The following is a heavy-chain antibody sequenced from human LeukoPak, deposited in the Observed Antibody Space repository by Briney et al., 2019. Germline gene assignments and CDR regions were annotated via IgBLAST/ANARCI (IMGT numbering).Heavy chain of an antibody. CDR2: INLSGGST. CDR3: ARGGLRGAFDI. Sequence: ASVKVFCKASGYTFTSYYMHWVRQAPGQGLEWMGIINLSGGSTSYAQKFQGRVTMTRDTSTSTVYMELSSLRSEDTAVYYCARGGLRGAFDIWGQGTMVTVSS. J-gene: IGHJ3*02. V-gene: IGHV1-46*01. D-gene: IGHD3/OR15-3a*01. CDR1: GYTFTSYY.